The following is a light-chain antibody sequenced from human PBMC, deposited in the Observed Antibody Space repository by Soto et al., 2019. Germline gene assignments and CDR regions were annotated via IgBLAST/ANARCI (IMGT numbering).Light chain of an antibody. Sequence: QSVLTQPPSASETPGQRVTISCSGSSSNIGRNNVYWYQQLPGTAPKLLIYNNDQRPSGVPDRFSGSKSGTSASLAISGLRSEDEADYYCAAWDDSLSAVVFGGGTKLTVL. CDR3: AAWDDSLSAVV. CDR1: SSNIGRNN. CDR2: NND. V-gene: IGLV1-47*01. J-gene: IGLJ2*01.